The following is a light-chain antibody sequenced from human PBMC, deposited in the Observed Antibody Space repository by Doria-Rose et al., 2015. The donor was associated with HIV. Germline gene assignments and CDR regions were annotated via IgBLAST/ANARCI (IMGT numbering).Light chain of an antibody. CDR3: SSVRVGQNVI. CDR2: EVN. CDR1: SSDLGSSNS. J-gene: IGLJ2*01. V-gene: IGLV2-8*01. Sequence: LTQPPSASGSPGQSVTISCTGTSSDLGSSNSVSWYQQHPGMAPKLVIYEVNNRPSGVPPRFSGSKSGTTASLTVSGLQADDEADYYCSSVRVGQNVIFGGGTKLTVL.